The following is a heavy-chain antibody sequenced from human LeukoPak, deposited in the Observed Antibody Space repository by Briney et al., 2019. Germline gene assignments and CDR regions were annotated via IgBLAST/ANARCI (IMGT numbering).Heavy chain of an antibody. CDR1: GYTFTSYD. D-gene: IGHD2-2*01. J-gene: IGHJ6*03. Sequence: GASVKVSCKASGYTFTSYDINWVRQATGQGLEWMGWMNPNSGNTGYAQKFQSRVTITRNTSISTAYMELSSLRSEDTAVYYCARGGRSTRSDYYMDVWGKGTTVTVSS. CDR3: ARGGRSTRSDYYMDV. V-gene: IGHV1-8*03. CDR2: MNPNSGNT.